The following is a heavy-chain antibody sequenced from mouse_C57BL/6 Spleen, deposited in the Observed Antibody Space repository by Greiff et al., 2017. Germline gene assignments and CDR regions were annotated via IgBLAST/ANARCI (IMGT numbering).Heavy chain of an antibody. D-gene: IGHD2-1*01. V-gene: IGHV1-18*01. Sequence: EVQLQQSGPELVKPGASVKIPCKASGYTFTDYNMDWVKQSHGKSLEWIGDINPNNGGTIYNQKFKGKATLTVDKSSSTAYMELRSLTSEDTAVYYCARSRGYGNSHYYAMDYWGQGTSVTVSS. J-gene: IGHJ4*01. CDR2: INPNNGGT. CDR3: ARSRGYGNSHYYAMDY. CDR1: GYTFTDYN.